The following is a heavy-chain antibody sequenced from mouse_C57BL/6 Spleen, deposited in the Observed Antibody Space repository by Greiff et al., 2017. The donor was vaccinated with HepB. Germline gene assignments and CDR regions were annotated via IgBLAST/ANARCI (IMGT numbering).Heavy chain of an antibody. CDR1: GYTFTSYW. J-gene: IGHJ2*01. CDR2: IDPSDSET. Sequence: VQLQQSGAELVRPGSSVKLSCKASGYTFTSYWMHWVKQRPIQGLEWIGNIDPSDSETHYNQKFKDKATLTVDKSSSTAYMQLSSLTSEDSAVYYCARGDYYVSSYPHCFDYWGQGTTLTVSS. V-gene: IGHV1-52*01. CDR3: ARGDYYVSSYPHCFDY. D-gene: IGHD1-1*01.